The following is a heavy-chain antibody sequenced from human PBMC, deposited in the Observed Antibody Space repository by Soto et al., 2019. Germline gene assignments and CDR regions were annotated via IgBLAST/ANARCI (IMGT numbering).Heavy chain of an antibody. CDR3: ARVEDYGDYFDY. J-gene: IGHJ4*02. CDR1: GDSVRSSGYY. CDR2: IYDTGTT. D-gene: IGHD4-17*01. Sequence: SETLSLTCTVSGDSVRSSGYYWSWDRQPPGRGLEWIGYIYDTGTTNYNPSLKSRVTMSVDTSKNQFSLKLNSLTAADTAVYYCARVEDYGDYFDYWGQGTLVTVSS. V-gene: IGHV4-61*08.